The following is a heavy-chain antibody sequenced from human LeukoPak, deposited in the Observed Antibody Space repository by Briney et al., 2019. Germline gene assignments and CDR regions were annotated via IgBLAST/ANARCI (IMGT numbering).Heavy chain of an antibody. V-gene: IGHV3-48*04. CDR2: ISSSGSTI. CDR1: GFTFSSYS. Sequence: GGSLRLSCAASGFTFSSYSMNWVRQAPGKGLEWVSYISSSGSTIYYADSVKGRFTISRDNAKNSLYLQMNSLRAEDTAVYYCARDPYLRYFDWSLDYWGQGTLVTVSS. J-gene: IGHJ4*02. D-gene: IGHD3-9*01. CDR3: ARDPYLRYFDWSLDY.